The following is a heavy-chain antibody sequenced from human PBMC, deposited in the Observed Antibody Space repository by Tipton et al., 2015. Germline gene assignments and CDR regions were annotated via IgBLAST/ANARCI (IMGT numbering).Heavy chain of an antibody. CDR2: FDPEDGET. CDR1: GYTLTELS. D-gene: IGHD3-10*01. V-gene: IGHV1-24*01. Sequence: QSGPEVKKPGASVKVSCKVSGYTLTELSMHWVRQAPGKGLEWMGGFDPEDGETIYAQKFQGRVTMTEDTSTETAYMELSSLRSEDTAVYYCARERTQCTGGSCYHGSDLWGQGTLVTVSS. J-gene: IGHJ5*02. CDR3: ARERTQCTGGSCYHGSDL.